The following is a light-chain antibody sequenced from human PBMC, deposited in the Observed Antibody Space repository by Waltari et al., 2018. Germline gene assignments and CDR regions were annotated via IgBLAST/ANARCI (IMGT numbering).Light chain of an antibody. CDR2: DAF. CDR1: QSVSSY. CDR3: QQRSNWPRT. V-gene: IGKV3-11*01. J-gene: IGKJ1*01. Sequence: EIVLTQSPSTLSLSPWERATLSCRASQSVSSYLAWYQQKPGQAPRLLIYDAFNRATGIPARFSGSGSGTDFTLTISSLEPEDFAVYYCQQRSNWPRTFGQGTRVEIK.